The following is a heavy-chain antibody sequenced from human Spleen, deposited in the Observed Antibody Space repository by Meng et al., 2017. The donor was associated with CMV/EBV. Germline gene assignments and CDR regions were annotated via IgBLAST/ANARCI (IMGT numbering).Heavy chain of an antibody. CDR2: ISGGGGNT. D-gene: IGHD6-13*01. J-gene: IGHJ4*02. V-gene: IGHV3-23*01. CDR3: ANLALAAPDTRRSYFDY. Sequence: GGSLRLSCAASEFSFSSYAMTWVRQAPGKGLEWVSAISGGGGNTYYAESVKGRFTISRDNSKNTLYLQMNSLRAEDTAVYYCANLALAAPDTRRSYFDYWGQGTLVTVSS. CDR1: EFSFSSYA.